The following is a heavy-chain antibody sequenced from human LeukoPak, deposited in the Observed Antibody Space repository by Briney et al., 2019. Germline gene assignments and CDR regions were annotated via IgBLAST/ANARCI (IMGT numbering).Heavy chain of an antibody. D-gene: IGHD6-13*01. J-gene: IGHJ4*02. V-gene: IGHV3-48*03. CDR1: GFTFSAYE. CDR2: ISNSGNTI. CDR3: ARRSESKQLHQDFDY. Sequence: PGGSLRLSCAASGFTFSAYEMNWVRQAPGKGLEWVSYISNSGNTIYYADSVKGRFTISRDNAKNSLYLQMNSLRAEDTAVYYCARRSESKQLHQDFDYWGQGTLVTVSS.